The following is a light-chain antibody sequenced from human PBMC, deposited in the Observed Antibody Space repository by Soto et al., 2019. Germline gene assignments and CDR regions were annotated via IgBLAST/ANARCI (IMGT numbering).Light chain of an antibody. J-gene: IGKJ1*01. CDR1: QSVASNN. CDR2: GAS. Sequence: EIVLTQSPGTLSLSPGERATLSCRASQSVASNNLAWYHQQPGQSPRLLIYGASSRATGIPDRFTGSGSGTDFILTISRLEPEDFAVYYCQQYASSPRTFGQGTRVEIK. CDR3: QQYASSPRT. V-gene: IGKV3-20*01.